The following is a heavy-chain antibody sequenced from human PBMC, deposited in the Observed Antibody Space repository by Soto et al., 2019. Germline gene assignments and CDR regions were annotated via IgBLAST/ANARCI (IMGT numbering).Heavy chain of an antibody. Sequence: QPGGSLRLSCAASGFPFSNYAMTWVRQGPGKGLEWVSGISGSGGRSYYADSVKGRFTISRDNSKSTLYLQMNSLRAEDTAVYYCAKAYFVWSSEQPYYFDYWGQGTLVTVSS. D-gene: IGHD3-16*01. J-gene: IGHJ4*02. CDR2: ISGSGGRS. CDR3: AKAYFVWSSEQPYYFDY. CDR1: GFPFSNYA. V-gene: IGHV3-23*01.